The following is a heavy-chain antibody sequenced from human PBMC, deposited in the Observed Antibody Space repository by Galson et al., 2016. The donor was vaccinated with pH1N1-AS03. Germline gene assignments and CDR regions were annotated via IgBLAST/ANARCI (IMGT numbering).Heavy chain of an antibody. Sequence: ATLSPPCTVSGGSISTSSYYWGWIRQPPGKGLEWIGSINYSGSTSYNPSRKVRVTISVDTSKNHFSLKLRPVTAADTAVYDCEIHLYGDYVGWFDLWGQGTLGTVSS. CDR1: GGSISTSSYY. D-gene: IGHD4-17*01. J-gene: IGHJ5*02. V-gene: IGHV4-39*01. CDR2: INYSGST. CDR3: EIHLYGDYVGWFDL.